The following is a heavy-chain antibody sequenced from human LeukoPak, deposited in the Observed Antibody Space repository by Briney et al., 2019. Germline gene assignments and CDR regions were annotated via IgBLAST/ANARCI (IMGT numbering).Heavy chain of an antibody. D-gene: IGHD3-22*01. Sequence: ASVKVSCKASGYTFTSYYMHWVRQAPGQGLEWMGIINPSGGSTSYAQKFQGRVTMTRDTSTSTVYMELSSLRSEDTAVYYRARDFQYYYDSSGYDYWGQGTLVTVSS. CDR1: GYTFTSYY. V-gene: IGHV1-46*01. J-gene: IGHJ4*02. CDR3: ARDFQYYYDSSGYDY. CDR2: INPSGGST.